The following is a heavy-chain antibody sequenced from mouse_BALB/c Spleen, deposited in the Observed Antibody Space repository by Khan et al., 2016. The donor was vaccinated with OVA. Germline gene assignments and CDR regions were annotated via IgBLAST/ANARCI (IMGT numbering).Heavy chain of an antibody. CDR1: GYSFTGYF. J-gene: IGHJ2*01. CDR2: INPHIGET. D-gene: IGHD1-1*01. Sequence: EVELVESGPELVKPGASVKISCKASGYSFTGYFMNWVMQSHGKSLEWIGRINPHIGETLYNQKFKGKATLTVDESSRTAHMELRSLASEDSAVYYCARQNGSDFDYWGQGTTLTVSA. V-gene: IGHV1-20*02. CDR3: ARQNGSDFDY.